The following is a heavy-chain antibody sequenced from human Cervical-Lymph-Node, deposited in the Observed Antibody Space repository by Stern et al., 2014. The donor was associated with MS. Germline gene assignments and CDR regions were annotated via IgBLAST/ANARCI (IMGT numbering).Heavy chain of an antibody. J-gene: IGHJ4*02. V-gene: IGHV4-59*01. Sequence: QVQLQESGPGLVKPSETLSLTCNVSGGSISSYYWSWIRQPPGKGLEWIGYIYYSGSTNYNPSLKSRVTISVDTSKNQFSLKLSSVTAADTAVYYCARGDYYDSSGYYSGYYFDYWGQGTLVTVSS. CDR1: GGSISSYY. CDR2: IYYSGST. D-gene: IGHD3-22*01. CDR3: ARGDYYDSSGYYSGYYFDY.